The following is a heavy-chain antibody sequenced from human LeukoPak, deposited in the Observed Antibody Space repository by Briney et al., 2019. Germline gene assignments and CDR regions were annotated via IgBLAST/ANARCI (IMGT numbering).Heavy chain of an antibody. V-gene: IGHV4-34*01. CDR3: ARKLKRYCSGGSCGYYFDY. CDR2: INHSGST. J-gene: IGHJ4*02. Sequence: PSETLSLTCAVYGGSFSGYYWSWIRQPPGKGLEWIGEINHSGSTNYNPSLKSRVTISVDTSKNQFSLKLSSVTAADTAVYYCARKLKRYCSGGSCGYYFDYWGRGTLVTVSS. CDR1: GGSFSGYY. D-gene: IGHD2-15*01.